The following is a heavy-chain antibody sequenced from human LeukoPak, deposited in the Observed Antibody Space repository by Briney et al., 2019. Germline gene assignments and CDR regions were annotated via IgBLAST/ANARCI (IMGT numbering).Heavy chain of an antibody. CDR3: ARGNYYDSSGYYYKPSFDY. D-gene: IGHD3-22*01. CDR2: ISYDGSNK. Sequence: GGSLRLSCAASGFTFSSYAMHWVRQAPGKGLEWVAVISYDGSNKYYADSVKGRFTISRDNSKNTLYLQMNSLRAEDTAVYYCARGNYYDSSGYYYKPSFDYWGQGTLVTVSS. J-gene: IGHJ4*02. V-gene: IGHV3-30*04. CDR1: GFTFSSYA.